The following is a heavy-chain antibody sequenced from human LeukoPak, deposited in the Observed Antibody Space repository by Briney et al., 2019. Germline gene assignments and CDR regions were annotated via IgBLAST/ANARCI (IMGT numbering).Heavy chain of an antibody. D-gene: IGHD3-22*01. CDR2: IIPIFGTA. CDR3: ARRTPISYDSSGYGDAFDI. CDR1: GVTFSSYA. J-gene: IGHJ3*02. Sequence: SVKVSCKASGVTFSSYAISWVRQAPGQGLEWMGRIIPIFGTANYAQKFQGRVTITTYESTRTASMELSSLRSEDTAVYYCARRTPISYDSSGYGDAFDIWGQGTMVTVSS. V-gene: IGHV1-69*05.